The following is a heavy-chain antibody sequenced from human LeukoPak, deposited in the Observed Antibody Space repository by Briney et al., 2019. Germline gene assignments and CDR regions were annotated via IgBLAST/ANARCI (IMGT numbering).Heavy chain of an antibody. V-gene: IGHV4-31*03. Sequence: PSETLSLTCTVSGGSISSGGYYWSWIRQHPGKGLEWIGYIYYSGSTYYNPSLKSRVTISVDTSKNQFSLKLSSVTAADTAVYYCAREVADYDSSGYYPSGDWFDPWGQGTLVTVSS. CDR2: IYYSGST. D-gene: IGHD3-22*01. CDR1: GGSISSGGYY. CDR3: AREVADYDSSGYYPSGDWFDP. J-gene: IGHJ5*02.